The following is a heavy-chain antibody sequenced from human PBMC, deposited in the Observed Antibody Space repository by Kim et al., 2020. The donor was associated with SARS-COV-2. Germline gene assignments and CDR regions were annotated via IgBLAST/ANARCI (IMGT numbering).Heavy chain of an antibody. J-gene: IGHJ6*03. V-gene: IGHV3-11*01. CDR1: GFTFSDYY. CDR2: ISSSGSTI. CDR3: ARDPSRSHYDFWSGPTSYMDV. D-gene: IGHD3-3*01. Sequence: GGSLRLSCAASGFTFSDYYMSWIRQAPGKGLEWVSYISSSGSTIYYADSVKGRFTISRDNAKNSLYLQMNSLRAEDTAVYYCARDPSRSHYDFWSGPTSYMDVWGKGTTVTVSS.